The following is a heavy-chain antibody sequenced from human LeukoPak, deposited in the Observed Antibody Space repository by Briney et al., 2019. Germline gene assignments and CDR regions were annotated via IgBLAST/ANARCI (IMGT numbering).Heavy chain of an antibody. J-gene: IGHJ4*02. CDR3: ARGGTPGYSSGRIDY. V-gene: IGHV3-53*04. CDR2: IYSAGNT. D-gene: IGHD6-19*01. CDR1: GFTVSSNF. Sequence: GGSLRLSCVASGFTVSSNFMSWVRQAPGKGLEWVSVIYSAGNTYYADSVKGRFTISRHNSENTLYLHMNSLRVEDTAVYFCARGGTPGYSSGRIDYWGQGTLVTVSS.